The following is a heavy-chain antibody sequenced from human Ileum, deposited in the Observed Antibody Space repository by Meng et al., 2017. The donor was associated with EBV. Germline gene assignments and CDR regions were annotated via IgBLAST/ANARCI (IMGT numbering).Heavy chain of an antibody. D-gene: IGHD6-13*01. CDR1: GGPINSSVYY. V-gene: IGHV4-39*01. J-gene: IGHJ5*02. Sequence: LQLRGSGPGLVRPSETFALTCTVSGGPINSSVYYWGWIRQPPGKGLEWIGSIYYSGRTYYNPSLKSRVTISVDTSKNQFSLKLSSVTAADTAVYYCARPIAAAGWFDPWGQGTLVTVSS. CDR3: ARPIAAAGWFDP. CDR2: IYYSGRT.